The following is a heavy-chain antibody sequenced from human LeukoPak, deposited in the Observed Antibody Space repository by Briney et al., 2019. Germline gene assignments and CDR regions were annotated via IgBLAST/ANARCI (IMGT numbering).Heavy chain of an antibody. Sequence: SQTLSLTCTVSGGSISSGGYYWSWIRQHPGKGLEWIGYIYYSGSTYYNPSLKSRVTISVDTSKNQFSLKLSSVTVADTAVYYCARVSLYCSGGSCYFGYFQHWGQGTLVTVSS. J-gene: IGHJ1*01. D-gene: IGHD2-15*01. V-gene: IGHV4-31*03. CDR2: IYYSGST. CDR3: ARVSLYCSGGSCYFGYFQH. CDR1: GGSISSGGYY.